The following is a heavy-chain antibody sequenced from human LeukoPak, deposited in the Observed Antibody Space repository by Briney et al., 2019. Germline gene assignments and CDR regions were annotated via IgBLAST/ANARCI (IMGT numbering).Heavy chain of an antibody. J-gene: IGHJ3*01. Sequence: GGSLRLSCAASGFTLSTYAMSWVCQAPGKGLKGVSTVSGSGTFTYYADSVKGRFTISRDNSKNTLYLHMHSLRAEDTAVYYCAKDLLEQQLVPVAFDLWGQGTMVTVSS. CDR2: VSGSGTFT. D-gene: IGHD6-13*01. CDR1: GFTLSTYA. V-gene: IGHV3-23*01. CDR3: AKDLLEQQLVPVAFDL.